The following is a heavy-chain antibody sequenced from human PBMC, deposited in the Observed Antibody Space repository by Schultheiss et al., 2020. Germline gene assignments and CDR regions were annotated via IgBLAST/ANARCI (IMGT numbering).Heavy chain of an antibody. CDR3: ARVRSGAFDI. J-gene: IGHJ3*02. D-gene: IGHD3-10*01. Sequence: GGSLRLSCAASGFTFSSYAMHWVRQAPGKGLEWVSSISSSSSYIYYADSVKGRFTISRDNSKNTLYLQMNSLRAEDTAVYYCARVRSGAFDIWGQGTMVTVSS. CDR1: GFTFSSYA. V-gene: IGHV3-21*04. CDR2: ISSSSSYI.